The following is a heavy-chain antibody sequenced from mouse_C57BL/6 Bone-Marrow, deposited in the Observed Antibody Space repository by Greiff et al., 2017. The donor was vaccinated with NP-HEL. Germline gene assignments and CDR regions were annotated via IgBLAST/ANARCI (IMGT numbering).Heavy chain of an antibody. V-gene: IGHV2-2*01. CDR3: ARKTTVVSYYAMDY. CDR1: GFSLTSYG. CDR2: IWSGGST. Sequence: QVQLKESGPGLVQPSQSLSITCAVSGFSLTSYGVHWVRQSPGKGLEWLGVIWSGGSTDYNAAFISRLSISKDNSKSQVFFKMNSLQADDTAIYYCARKTTVVSYYAMDYWGQGTSVTVSS. J-gene: IGHJ4*01. D-gene: IGHD1-1*01.